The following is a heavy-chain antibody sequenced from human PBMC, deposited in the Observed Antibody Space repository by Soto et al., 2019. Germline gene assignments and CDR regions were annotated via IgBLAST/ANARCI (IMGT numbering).Heavy chain of an antibody. V-gene: IGHV4-59*01. J-gene: IGHJ4*02. Sequence: SETLSLTCPVSGDSISDFYWSWIRQSPGKGLEWIGYIYDGGSANYNPSLKSRVTISVDTSKNQFSLKLRSVTAADTAVYYCARDKGSFYDTTGWVFDYWGQGALVTVSS. D-gene: IGHD3-22*01. CDR2: IYDGGSA. CDR1: GDSISDFY. CDR3: ARDKGSFYDTTGWVFDY.